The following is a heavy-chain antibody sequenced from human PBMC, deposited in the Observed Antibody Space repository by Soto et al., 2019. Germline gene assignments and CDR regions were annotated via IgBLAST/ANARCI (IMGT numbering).Heavy chain of an antibody. J-gene: IGHJ4*02. D-gene: IGHD5-18*01. Sequence: EVQLVESGGVVVQPGGSLRLSCAASGFTFNDYTMHWVRQTPGKGLEWVSLISWDGVVTWYADSVKGRFTISRDNSENSLHLQMNSRTTEDTALDYCAKDMSEYNYGLFHDWGQGSLVTVSS. V-gene: IGHV3-43*01. CDR2: ISWDGVVT. CDR3: AKDMSEYNYGLFHD. CDR1: GFTFNDYT.